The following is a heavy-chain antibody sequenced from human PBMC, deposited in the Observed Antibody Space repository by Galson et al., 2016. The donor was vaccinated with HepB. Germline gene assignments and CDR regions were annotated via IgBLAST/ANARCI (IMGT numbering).Heavy chain of an antibody. V-gene: IGHV3-48*02. CDR1: GFSFGDYS. J-gene: IGHJ5*01. CDR2: ITPGDFTM. D-gene: IGHD5-18*01. CDR3: AREPPGGYDYKFWFVS. Sequence: SLRLSCAASGFSFGDYSMNWVRQAPGKGLEWISYITPGDFTMYADSVKGRFTISRDNAKSSLFLQMNSLRDEDTALYYCAREPPGGYDYKFWFVSWGQGALVTVSS.